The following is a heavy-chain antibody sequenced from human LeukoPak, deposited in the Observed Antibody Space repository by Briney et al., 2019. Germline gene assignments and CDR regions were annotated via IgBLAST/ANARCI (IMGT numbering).Heavy chain of an antibody. CDR2: INPSGGST. D-gene: IGHD6-19*01. V-gene: IGHV1-46*01. J-gene: IGHJ6*03. CDR1: GYTFTSYY. Sequence: GASVKVSCKASGYTFTSYYMHWVRQAPGQGLEWMGIINPSGGSTSYAQKFQGRVTMTRDTSISTAYMELSRLRSDDTAVYYCARAGSGWKYYYYYMDVWGKGTTVTVSS. CDR3: ARAGSGWKYYYYYMDV.